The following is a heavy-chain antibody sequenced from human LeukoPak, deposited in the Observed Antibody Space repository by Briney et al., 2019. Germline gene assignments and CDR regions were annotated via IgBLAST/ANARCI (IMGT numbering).Heavy chain of an antibody. CDR2: ISSSSSYI. CDR3: ASAVAGTDYYYGMDV. CDR1: GFTFSSYS. Sequence: PGGSLRLSCAASGFTFSSYSMNWVRQAPGKGLEWVSSISSSSSYIYHADSVKGRFTISRDNAKNSLYLQMSSLRAEDTAVYYCASAVAGTDYYYGMDVWGQGTTVTVSS. J-gene: IGHJ6*02. D-gene: IGHD6-19*01. V-gene: IGHV3-21*01.